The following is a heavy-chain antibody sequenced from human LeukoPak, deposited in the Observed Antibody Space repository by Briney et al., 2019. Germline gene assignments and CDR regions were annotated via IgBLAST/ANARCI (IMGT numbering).Heavy chain of an antibody. J-gene: IGHJ4*02. Sequence: GGSLRLSCAASGFTFSSYAMSWVRQAPGKGLEWVSAISGSGGSTSYAQKFQGRVTMTRDTSTSTVYMELSSLRSEDTAVYYCARGSLGLANYWGQGTLATVSS. V-gene: IGHV3-23*01. CDR3: ARGSLGLANY. CDR2: ISGSGGST. CDR1: GFTFSSYA. D-gene: IGHD6-13*01.